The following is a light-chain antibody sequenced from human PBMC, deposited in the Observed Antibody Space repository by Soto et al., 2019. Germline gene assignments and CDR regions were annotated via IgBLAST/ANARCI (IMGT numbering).Light chain of an antibody. J-gene: IGKJ4*01. CDR1: QSISSY. CDR3: QQTYSTPLT. CDR2: AAS. Sequence: DIQMTQSPSSLSASVGDGVTITCRASQSISSYLNWYQQKPGKVPKLLIYAASSLQSGVPSRFSGSGSGTDFTLTISSLQPEDFATYYCQQTYSTPLTFGGGTKVDIK. V-gene: IGKV1-39*01.